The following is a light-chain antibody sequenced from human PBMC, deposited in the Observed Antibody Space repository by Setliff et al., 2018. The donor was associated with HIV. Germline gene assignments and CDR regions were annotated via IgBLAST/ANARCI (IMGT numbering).Light chain of an antibody. J-gene: IGLJ1*01. CDR3: ASYTKRNVFV. Sequence: QSVLTQPASVSGSPGQSITISCTGTTSDIGSYTFVSWYQHYPGEAPKLILYEVTDRPSGVSYRFSGSRSGTTASLTTSGLRAEDEADYYCASYTKRNVFVFGTGTKVTVL. CDR2: EVT. V-gene: IGLV2-14*01. CDR1: TSDIGSYTF.